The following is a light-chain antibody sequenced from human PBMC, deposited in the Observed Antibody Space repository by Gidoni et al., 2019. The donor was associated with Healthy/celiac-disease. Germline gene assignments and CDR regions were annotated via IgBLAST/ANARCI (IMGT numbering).Light chain of an antibody. CDR1: QGISNY. CDR2: AAS. V-gene: IGKV1-27*01. J-gene: IGKJ3*01. CDR3: QKYNSAALT. Sequence: IQMTQSPSPLPASGGDRVTIPCRVIQGISNYLAWYQKKPGKVPKLLIYAASTLQSGVPSRSSGSGSGTDFTLTISSLQPEDVATYYCQKYNSAALTFGPXTKVDIK.